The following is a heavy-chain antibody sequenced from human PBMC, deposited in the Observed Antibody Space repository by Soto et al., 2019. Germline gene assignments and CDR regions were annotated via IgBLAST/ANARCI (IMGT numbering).Heavy chain of an antibody. V-gene: IGHV3-7*01. J-gene: IGHJ4*02. CDR3: GRDGDSGVGS. D-gene: IGHD6-25*01. Sequence: EVQLVESGGGLVQPGGSLRLSCATSGFTFGDYWMSWVRQAPGKRQEWVDNTKQDESEKYYVGSVRSRFTISRDKAKNVQYVKKENRRDEDAAVYVYGRDGDSGVGSWGQGTLVNVSS. CDR1: GFTFGDYW. CDR2: TKQDESEK.